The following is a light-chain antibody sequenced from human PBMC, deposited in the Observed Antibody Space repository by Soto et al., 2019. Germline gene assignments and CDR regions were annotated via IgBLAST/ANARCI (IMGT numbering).Light chain of an antibody. J-gene: IGLJ3*02. CDR3: QAYDYSLTAFV. V-gene: IGLV1-40*01. CDR1: NSNLGAGYD. Sequence: QSVLTQPPSVSGVPGQRVTISCTGNNSNLGAGYDVHWYQQLPGAAPKLVVFGNRNRPSGFPERFSGSKSGTSASLAITGLQAEDEADYYCQAYDYSLTAFVFGGGTKLTVL. CDR2: GNR.